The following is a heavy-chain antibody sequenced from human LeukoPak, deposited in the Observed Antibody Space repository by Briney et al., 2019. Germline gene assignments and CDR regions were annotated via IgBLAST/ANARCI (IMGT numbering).Heavy chain of an antibody. CDR1: GFTFSSYE. CDR3: TTGGLHSSGYYNPEYFDY. J-gene: IGHJ4*02. Sequence: GGSLRLSCAAYGFTFSSYEMNWVRQAPGKGLEWVSFISSSSTTILYADSVKGRFTISRDNAKKSLHLQMNSLRAEDTAVYYCTTGGLHSSGYYNPEYFDYWGQGTLVTVSS. D-gene: IGHD3-22*01. V-gene: IGHV3-48*03. CDR2: ISSSSTTI.